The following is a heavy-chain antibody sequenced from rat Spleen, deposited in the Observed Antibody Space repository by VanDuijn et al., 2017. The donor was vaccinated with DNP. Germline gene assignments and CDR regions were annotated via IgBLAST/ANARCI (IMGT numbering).Heavy chain of an antibody. CDR2: ISTSGGST. V-gene: IGHV5S23*01. Sequence: EVQLVESGGGLVQPGNSLKLSCAASGFTFSDYAMAWVRQSPKKGLEWVATISTSGGSTYYRDSVKGRFTVSRDNAKSSLYLQMDSLRSEDTATYYCARHYGGYSYYWYFDFWGPGTMVTVSS. D-gene: IGHD1-11*01. CDR3: ARHYGGYSYYWYFDF. CDR1: GFTFSDYA. J-gene: IGHJ1*01.